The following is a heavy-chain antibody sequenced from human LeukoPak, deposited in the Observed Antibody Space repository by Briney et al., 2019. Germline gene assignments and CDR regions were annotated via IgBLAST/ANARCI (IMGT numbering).Heavy chain of an antibody. CDR2: IFYSGST. V-gene: IGHV4-39*07. CDR1: GGSISTSNYY. D-gene: IGHD3-10*01. CDR3: ARYYGSGSTLH. Sequence: SETLSLTCTVSGGSISTSNYYWGWIRQPPGKGLEWIGNIFYSGSTYYSPSLKSRVTISLDTSKNQFSLKLSSVTAADTAVYYCARYYGSGSTLHWGQGTLVTVSS. J-gene: IGHJ4*02.